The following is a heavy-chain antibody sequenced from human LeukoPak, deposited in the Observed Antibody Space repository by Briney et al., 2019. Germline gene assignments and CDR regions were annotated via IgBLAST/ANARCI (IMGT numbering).Heavy chain of an antibody. CDR3: AGDYNSLTGLNY. J-gene: IGHJ4*02. CDR2: IRTEANNDAP. D-gene: IGHD3-9*01. V-gene: IGHV3-73*01. Sequence: TGGSLKLSCAASGFTFSDSAMHWVRQASGKGLEWLGRIRTEANNDAPAYGASVKGRFIISRDDSRNTAYLQMKSLKTKDTAVYYCAGDYNSLTGLNYWGQGTLVTVSS. CDR1: GFTFSDSA.